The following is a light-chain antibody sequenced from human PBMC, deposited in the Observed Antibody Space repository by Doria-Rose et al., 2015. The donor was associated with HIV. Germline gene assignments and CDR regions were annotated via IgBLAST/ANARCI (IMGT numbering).Light chain of an antibody. CDR2: DGS. CDR1: QSFSSTY. J-gene: IGKJ1*01. Sequence: TQSPGTLSLSPGDRATLSCRASQSFSSTYLAWYQQKPGHAPSLLIYDGSTRSTGIPDRFSASGSATDFTLTINRLEPEDFALYYCHQYGTSWTFGQGTKVEI. CDR3: HQYGTSWT. V-gene: IGKV3-20*01.